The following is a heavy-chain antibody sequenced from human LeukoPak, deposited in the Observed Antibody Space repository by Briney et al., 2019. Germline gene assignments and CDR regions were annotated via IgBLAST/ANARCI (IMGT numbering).Heavy chain of an antibody. V-gene: IGHV4-39*01. Sequence: SETLSLTCTVSGGSISSSSYYWGWIRQPPGKGLEWIGSIYYSGGTYYNPSLKSRVTISVDTSKNQFSLKLSSVTAADTAVYYCARRFYYDSSGYRDAFDIWGQGTMVTVSS. CDR3: ARRFYYDSSGYRDAFDI. CDR2: IYYSGGT. CDR1: GGSISSSSYY. J-gene: IGHJ3*02. D-gene: IGHD3-22*01.